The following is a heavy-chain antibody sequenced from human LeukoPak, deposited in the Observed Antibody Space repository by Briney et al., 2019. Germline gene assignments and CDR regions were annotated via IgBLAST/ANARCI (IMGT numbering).Heavy chain of an antibody. V-gene: IGHV3-23*01. Sequence: PGGSLRLSCAASGFTFSGYAMSWVRQAPGKGLEWVSGISGSGGSTYYADSVKGRFTISRDNSKNTLYLQMNSLRAEDTAVYYCAILSGSYSGGDDYWGQGTLVTVSS. D-gene: IGHD1-26*01. J-gene: IGHJ4*02. CDR2: ISGSGGST. CDR1: GFTFSGYA. CDR3: AILSGSYSGGDDY.